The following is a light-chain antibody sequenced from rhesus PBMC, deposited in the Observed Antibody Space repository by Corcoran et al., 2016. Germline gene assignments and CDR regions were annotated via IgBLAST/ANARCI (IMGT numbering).Light chain of an antibody. CDR2: KAS. CDR1: QSISSW. CDR3: QQYSSSPPYS. Sequence: DIQMTQSPSSLSASVGDTVTITCRASQSISSWLAWYQQKPWKAPKLLIYKASRLQSGVPSRFSGSGSGTDFTLTVSSLPSEDFASYYCQQYSSSPPYSFGQGTKVEIK. J-gene: IGKJ2*01. V-gene: IGKV1-22*01.